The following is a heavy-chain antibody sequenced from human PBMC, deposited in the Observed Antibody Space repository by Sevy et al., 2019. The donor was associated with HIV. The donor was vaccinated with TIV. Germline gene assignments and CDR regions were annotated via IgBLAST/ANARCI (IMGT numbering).Heavy chain of an antibody. CDR3: ARGWGDYLSGPIYFYYGMDV. V-gene: IGHV4-34*01. Sequence: SETLSLTCVVSGGSFTGYYWNWVRQSPGKGLEWIGEINQRYGTEFNPSLETRVTISLDTSKNQLSLKLRSVTAADTAVYYCARGWGDYLSGPIYFYYGMDVWGQGTRVTVSS. J-gene: IGHJ6*02. CDR1: GGSFTGYY. D-gene: IGHD3-3*01. CDR2: INQRYGT.